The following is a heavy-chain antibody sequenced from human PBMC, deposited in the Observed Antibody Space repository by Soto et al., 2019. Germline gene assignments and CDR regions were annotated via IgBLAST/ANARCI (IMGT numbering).Heavy chain of an antibody. CDR1: GSTFPGYG. CDR2: ISAYNGNT. J-gene: IGHJ4*02. D-gene: IGHD6-13*01. CDR3: ARRTSWYFDY. V-gene: IGHV1-18*01. Sequence: PGGSVKVSCKPSGSTFPGYGISWVRQPPGEGREWMGCISAYNGNTNDAQKPQGRVTMTTYTSTSTANTELRNLRSHYTAEYYCARRTSWYFDYWGQGTAVTASS.